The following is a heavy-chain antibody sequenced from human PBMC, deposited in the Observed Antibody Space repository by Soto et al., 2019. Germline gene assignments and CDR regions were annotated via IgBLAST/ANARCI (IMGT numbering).Heavy chain of an antibody. Sequence: QVYLVQSGAEVKKTGASVKLSCKASGYTFTSNYLYWVRQAPGQGLEWMGMINPSDRSTTYARNFQRRVTMTRDTSTSTVYMEGTRLRSEDTAVYYCARGSSNWHWHFDLWGRGTLATVSS. CDR3: ARGSSNWHWHFDL. CDR2: INPSDRST. V-gene: IGHV1-46*03. CDR1: GYTFTSNY. D-gene: IGHD6-13*01. J-gene: IGHJ2*01.